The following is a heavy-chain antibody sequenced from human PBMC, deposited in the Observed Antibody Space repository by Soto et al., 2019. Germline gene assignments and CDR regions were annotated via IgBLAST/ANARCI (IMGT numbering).Heavy chain of an antibody. CDR1: GFTLSSYA. CDR3: ARGLGYAFDI. D-gene: IGHD2-15*01. Sequence: GGSLRLSCAASGFTLSSYAMHWVRQAPGKGLEYVSAISSNGGSTYYANSVKGRFTISRDNSKNTLYLQMGSLRAEDMAVYYCARGLGYAFDIWGQGTMVSVSS. J-gene: IGHJ3*02. V-gene: IGHV3-64*01. CDR2: ISSNGGST.